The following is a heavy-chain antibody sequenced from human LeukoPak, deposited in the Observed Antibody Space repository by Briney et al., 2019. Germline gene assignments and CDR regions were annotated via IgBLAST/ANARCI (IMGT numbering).Heavy chain of an antibody. V-gene: IGHV3-7*01. CDR3: ARDLSGVTGYTYGRGIDY. CDR2: IKKDGSEK. J-gene: IGHJ4*02. Sequence: PGGSLRLSCAASGFTFSSYWMSWVRQAPGKGLERVANIKKDGSEKYYVDSVKGRFTISGDNAKTSLYLQMNSLRAEDTAVYYCARDLSGVTGYTYGRGIDYWGQGTLVTVSS. D-gene: IGHD5-18*01. CDR1: GFTFSSYW.